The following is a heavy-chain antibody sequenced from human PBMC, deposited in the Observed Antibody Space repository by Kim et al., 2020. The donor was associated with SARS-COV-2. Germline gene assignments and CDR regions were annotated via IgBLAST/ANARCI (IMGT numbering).Heavy chain of an antibody. J-gene: IGHJ6*02. Sequence: KGRFPIARDNSKNTLYLQMNSLRAEDTAVYYCARDAYDYGGYYYYYYGMDVWGQGTTVTVSS. V-gene: IGHV3-53*01. D-gene: IGHD4-17*01. CDR3: ARDAYDYGGYYYYYYGMDV.